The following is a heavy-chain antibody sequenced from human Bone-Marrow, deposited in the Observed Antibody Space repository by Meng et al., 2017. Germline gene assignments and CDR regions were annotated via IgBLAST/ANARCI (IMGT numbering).Heavy chain of an antibody. J-gene: IGHJ5*02. V-gene: IGHV4-4*03. Sequence: GSGPELVEHPGSRSPPCRVFGGFSRRSTWWGWVRQPPGKGLAWIGEINHSGSTNYNPSLKSRVTISVCKSKNQFSLKLSSVTAADTAVYYCARRVSGSGLTTDWFDPWGQGTLVTVSS. CDR1: GGFSRRSTW. D-gene: IGHD4-17*01. CDR3: ARRVSGSGLTTDWFDP. CDR2: INHSGST.